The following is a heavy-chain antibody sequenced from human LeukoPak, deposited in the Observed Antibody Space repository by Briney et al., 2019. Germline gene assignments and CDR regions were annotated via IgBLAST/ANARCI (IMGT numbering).Heavy chain of an antibody. D-gene: IGHD3-22*01. CDR2: IYPGDSDS. CDR3: ARPSYYYDSSGYPPKGAFDI. Sequence: GGSLKISCKGSGYSFTSYWIGWVRQMPGKGLEWMGIIYPGDSDSRYSPSFQGQVTISADKSISTAYLQWSSLKATDTAMYYCARPSYYYDSSGYPPKGAFDIWGQGTMVTVSS. CDR1: GYSFTSYW. J-gene: IGHJ3*02. V-gene: IGHV5-51*01.